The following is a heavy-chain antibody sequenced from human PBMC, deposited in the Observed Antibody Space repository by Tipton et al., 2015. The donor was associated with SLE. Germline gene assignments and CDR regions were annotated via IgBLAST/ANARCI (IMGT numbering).Heavy chain of an antibody. D-gene: IGHD1-26*01. J-gene: IGHJ4*02. V-gene: IGHV3-74*01. CDR1: GFTFSNYR. Sequence: SLRLSCAASGFTFSNYRMNWVRQAPGKGLVWVSRINTDGRITNHADSVKGRFTISRDNAENTLFLQMNSLKAEDTAVYYCARDLGGRYGYWGQGTLVTVSS. CDR3: ARDLGGRYGY. CDR2: INTDGRIT.